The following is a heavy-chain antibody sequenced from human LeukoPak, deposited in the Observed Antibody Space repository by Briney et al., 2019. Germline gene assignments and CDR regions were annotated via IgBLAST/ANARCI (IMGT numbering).Heavy chain of an antibody. V-gene: IGHV1-2*02. J-gene: IGHJ4*02. Sequence: ASVKVSCKASGYTFTGYYMHWVRQAPGQGLEWMGWINPNSGGTNYAQKFQGRVTMTRDTSISTAYMELSRLRSDDTAVYYCARDYLSARVPLYWGQGTLVTVSS. CDR2: INPNSGGT. CDR1: GYTFTGYY. CDR3: ARDYLSARVPLY. D-gene: IGHD1-1*01.